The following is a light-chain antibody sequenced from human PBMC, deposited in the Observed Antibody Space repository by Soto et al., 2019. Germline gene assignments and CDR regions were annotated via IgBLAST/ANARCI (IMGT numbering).Light chain of an antibody. Sequence: EVVLTQSPATLSLSPGERATLSCRASESVFGYLAWYQHKPGQAPRLLIYDASNRATGVPARFSGSGSGTDFTLTLSSLEPEDFAVYYCQQRYRWPPITFGQGTRLDNK. J-gene: IGKJ5*01. CDR2: DAS. CDR3: QQRYRWPPIT. CDR1: ESVFGY. V-gene: IGKV3-11*01.